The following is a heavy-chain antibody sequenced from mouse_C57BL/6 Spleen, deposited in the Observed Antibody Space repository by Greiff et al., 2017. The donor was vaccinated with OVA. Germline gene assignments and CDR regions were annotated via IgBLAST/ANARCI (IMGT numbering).Heavy chain of an antibody. CDR1: GFSLSTFGMG. CDR3: ARSTQEATFAY. J-gene: IGHJ3*01. V-gene: IGHV8-8*01. D-gene: IGHD2-14*01. CDR2: IWWVDDK. Sequence: QVTLKESGPGILQPSQTLSLTCSFSGFSLSTFGMGVGWIRQPSGMGLEWLAHIWWVDDKYYNPAMRSRPSSSKDTSKNQVFRKIANVDTADTATYYCARSTQEATFAYWGQGTLVTVSA.